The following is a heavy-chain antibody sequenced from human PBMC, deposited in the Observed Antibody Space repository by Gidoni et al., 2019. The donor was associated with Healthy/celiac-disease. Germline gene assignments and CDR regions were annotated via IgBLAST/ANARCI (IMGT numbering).Heavy chain of an antibody. Sequence: EVQLVESGGGLVKPGGSLRLSCAASGFTFSSYSMNWVRQAPGKGLEWVSSISSSSSYIYYADSVKGRFTISRDNAKNSLYLQMNSLRAEDTAVYYCARDPVNTEGAFDIWGQGTMVTVSS. V-gene: IGHV3-21*01. CDR2: ISSSSSYI. CDR1: GFTFSSYS. D-gene: IGHD2-2*02. CDR3: ARDPVNTEGAFDI. J-gene: IGHJ3*02.